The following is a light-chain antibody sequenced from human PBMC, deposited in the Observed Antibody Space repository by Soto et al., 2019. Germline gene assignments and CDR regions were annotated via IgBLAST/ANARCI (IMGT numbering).Light chain of an antibody. CDR2: SDN. Sequence: QSVLTQPYSASGTPGQRVTISCSGSSSNIGSHTLNWYQQLPGSDPSLLIYSDNQRPSWGPDRFSGSTYGTSASLAISWLQSEEEAAYYCAAWDDTLNAAVFGGGTQLTVL. CDR3: AAWDDTLNAAV. CDR1: SSNIGSHT. J-gene: IGLJ2*01. V-gene: IGLV1-44*01.